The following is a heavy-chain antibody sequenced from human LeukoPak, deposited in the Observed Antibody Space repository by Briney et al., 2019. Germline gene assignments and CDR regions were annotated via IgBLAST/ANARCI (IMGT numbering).Heavy chain of an antibody. V-gene: IGHV4-59*01. D-gene: IGHD1-26*01. CDR3: ARYIVSYPHDAFDI. CDR1: GGSISSYY. CDR2: IYYSGNT. J-gene: IGHJ3*02. Sequence: SETLSLTCTVSGGSISSYYWSWIRQPPGKGLEWIGYIYYSGNTNYSPSLKSRVTISVDTSKKQFSLKLSSVTAADTAFYYCARYIVSYPHDAFDIWGQGTMVTVSS.